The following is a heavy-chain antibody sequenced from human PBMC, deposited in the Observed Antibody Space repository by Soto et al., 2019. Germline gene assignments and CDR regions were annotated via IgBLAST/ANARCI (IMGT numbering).Heavy chain of an antibody. Sequence: PAETLSLTCAVYGGSFSGYYWSWIRQPPGKGLEWIGEINHSGSTNYNPSLKSRVTISVDTSKNQFSLKLSSMTAADTAVYYCARGSNYYDSSGYYVPSVKFDYWGQGTLVTVSS. J-gene: IGHJ4*02. CDR1: GGSFSGYY. CDR2: INHSGST. D-gene: IGHD3-22*01. V-gene: IGHV4-34*01. CDR3: ARGSNYYDSSGYYVPSVKFDY.